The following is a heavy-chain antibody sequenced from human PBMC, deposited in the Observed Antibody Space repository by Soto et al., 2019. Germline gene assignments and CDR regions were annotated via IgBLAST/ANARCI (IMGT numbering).Heavy chain of an antibody. Sequence: PSQILSVTFAVSGFSFRSRNWWRCIRQPPGKGLEWIGEIYHSGSTNYNPSLKSRVTISVDKSKNQFSLKLSSVTAADTAVYYCARDPQYGSGSYYRDWFDPWGQGTLVTVS. CDR2: IYHSGST. D-gene: IGHD3-10*01. J-gene: IGHJ5*02. V-gene: IGHV4-4*02. CDR1: GFSFRSRNW. CDR3: ARDPQYGSGSYYRDWFDP.